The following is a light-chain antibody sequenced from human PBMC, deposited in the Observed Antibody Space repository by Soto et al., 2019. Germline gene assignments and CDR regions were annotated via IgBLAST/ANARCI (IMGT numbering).Light chain of an antibody. CDR3: QQYGSSTWT. V-gene: IGKV3-20*01. Sequence: DIVLTQSPGTLYLSPGERATLSCRASQSVSSGYLAWYQQRPGQAPRLLIYGASSRATDIPDRFSGGGSGTDFTLTIIRLEPEDFAVYDCQQYGSSTWTFGQGTKVDIK. J-gene: IGKJ1*01. CDR2: GAS. CDR1: QSVSSGY.